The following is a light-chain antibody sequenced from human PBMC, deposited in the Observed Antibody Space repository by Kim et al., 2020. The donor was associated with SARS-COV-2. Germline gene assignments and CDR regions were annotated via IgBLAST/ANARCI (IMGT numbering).Light chain of an antibody. CDR2: DAS. CDR3: QKYDGAPWT. CDR1: QFISHY. Sequence: GARVTITCRTSQFISHYLAWYQQKPGKVPQLLIYDASTLQPGVPSRFSGTASGTEFTLTINSLQPEDVATYYCQKYDGAPWTFGQGTKVDIK. J-gene: IGKJ1*01. V-gene: IGKV1-27*01.